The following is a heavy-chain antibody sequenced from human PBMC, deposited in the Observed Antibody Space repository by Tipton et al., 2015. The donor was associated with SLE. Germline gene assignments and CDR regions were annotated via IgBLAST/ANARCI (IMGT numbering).Heavy chain of an antibody. D-gene: IGHD3-10*01. J-gene: IGHJ4*02. CDR2: IRSNAYGGTT. CDR1: GFTFGDYA. CDR3: SRGSQGGLIWFGEFANYFDY. Sequence: QLVQSGGALVQPGRSLRLSCTASGFTFGDYAMTWFRQAPGRGLEWVGFIRSNAYGGTTEYAASVKGRFTISRDDSKRIAHLQMNSLKPEDTAVYFCSRGSQGGLIWFGEFANYFDYWGQGTQVTLSS. V-gene: IGHV3-49*03.